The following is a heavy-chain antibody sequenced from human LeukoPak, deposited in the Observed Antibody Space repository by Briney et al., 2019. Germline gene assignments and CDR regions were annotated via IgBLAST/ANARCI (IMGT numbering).Heavy chain of an antibody. Sequence: SETLSLTCTVSGGSISSDSYYWGWIRQPPGKGLEWIGSFYYSGSSYYNPSLKSRVTISVDTSKNQFSLKLSSVTAADTAVYYCARTQIVYDSSGTYYYGMDVWGQGTTVTVSS. CDR2: FYYSGSS. D-gene: IGHD3-22*01. V-gene: IGHV4-39*07. CDR1: GGSISSDSYY. J-gene: IGHJ6*02. CDR3: ARTQIVYDSSGTYYYGMDV.